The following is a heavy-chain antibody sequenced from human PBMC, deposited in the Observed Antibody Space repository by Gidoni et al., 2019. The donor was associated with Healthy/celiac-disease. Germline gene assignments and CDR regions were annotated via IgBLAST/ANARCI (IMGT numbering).Heavy chain of an antibody. CDR1: AFTFSKPG. V-gene: IGHV3-15*01. Sequence: EVQMGEAGGVMVKPGGSLGLSLAASAFTFSKPGISWVRQAPGKGLEWVGRINSKSARGTTDHSAPGKGRFTISRDKSKNSLYLQMICLKTDDPAVCYCTPVFLLVVGYYYGMDVWGQGTTVTVSS. CDR3: TPVFLLVVGYYYGMDV. D-gene: IGHD2-15*01. CDR2: INSKSARGTT. J-gene: IGHJ6*02.